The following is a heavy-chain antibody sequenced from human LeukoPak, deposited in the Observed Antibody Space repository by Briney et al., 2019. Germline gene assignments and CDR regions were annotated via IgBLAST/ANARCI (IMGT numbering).Heavy chain of an antibody. CDR2: ISYDGSNK. V-gene: IGHV3-30*04. D-gene: IGHD4-17*01. CDR3: AKSPPTRHIDY. Sequence: GGSLRLSCAASGLTFSSYAMHWVRQAPGKGLEWVAVISYDGSNKYYADSVKGRFTISRDNSKNTLYLQMNSLRAEDTAVYYCAKSPPTRHIDYWGQGTLVTVSS. CDR1: GLTFSSYA. J-gene: IGHJ4*02.